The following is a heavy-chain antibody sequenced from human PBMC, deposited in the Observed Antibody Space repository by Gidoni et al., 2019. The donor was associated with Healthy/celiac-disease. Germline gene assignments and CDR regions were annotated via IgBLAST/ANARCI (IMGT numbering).Heavy chain of an antibody. CDR2: ISSSSSYT. J-gene: IGHJ4*02. V-gene: IGHV3-11*06. CDR3: ARYSRGEAHPRRGFDY. Sequence: QVQLVESGGGLVKPGGSLRLSCAASGFTFSDYYMSWIRQAPGKGLEWVSYISSSSSYTNYAESVKGRFTISRDNAKNSLYLQMNSLRAEDTAVYYCARYSRGEAHPRRGFDYWGQGTLVTVSS. D-gene: IGHD3-16*01. CDR1: GFTFSDYY.